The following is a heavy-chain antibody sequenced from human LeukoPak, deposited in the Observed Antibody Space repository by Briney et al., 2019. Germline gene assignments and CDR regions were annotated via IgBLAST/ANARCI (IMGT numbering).Heavy chain of an antibody. D-gene: IGHD2-2*02. CDR1: GYSFTGYY. CDR2: INPNSGGT. V-gene: IGHV1-2*02. CDR3: ARSGYCSSTSCYSFHNWFDP. J-gene: IGHJ5*02. Sequence: ASVNVSCKASGYSFTGYYMHWVRQAPGQGLEWMGWINPNSGGTNYAQKFQGRVTMTRDTSISTAYMELSRLRSDDTAVYYCARSGYCSSTSCYSFHNWFDPWGQGTLVTVSS.